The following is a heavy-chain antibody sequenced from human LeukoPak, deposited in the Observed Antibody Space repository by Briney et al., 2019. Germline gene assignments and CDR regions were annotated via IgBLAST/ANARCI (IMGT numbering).Heavy chain of an antibody. Sequence: SETLSLTCTVSGGSISSYYWSWIRQPPGKGLEWIGYIYYSGSTNYNPSLKSRVTISVDTSKNQFSLKLSSVTAADTAVYYCAREKRWSSGWFDPWGQGTLVTVSP. J-gene: IGHJ5*02. V-gene: IGHV4-59*01. D-gene: IGHD4-23*01. CDR3: AREKRWSSGWFDP. CDR2: IYYSGST. CDR1: GGSISSYY.